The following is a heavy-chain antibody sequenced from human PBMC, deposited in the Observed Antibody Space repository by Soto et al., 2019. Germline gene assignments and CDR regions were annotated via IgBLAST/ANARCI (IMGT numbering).Heavy chain of an antibody. CDR1: GYTFTSYY. D-gene: IGHD1-26*01. V-gene: IGHV1-46*01. J-gene: IGHJ4*02. CDR2: INPSGGST. CDR3: AREVGATGLDY. Sequence: QVQLVQSGAEVKKPGASVKVSCKASGYTFTSYYMHWVRQAPGQGLEWMGIINPSGGSTSYAQKFQDRVTMTRDTSTSTVYMELSSLRSEDTAVYYCAREVGATGLDYWGQGTLVTVSS.